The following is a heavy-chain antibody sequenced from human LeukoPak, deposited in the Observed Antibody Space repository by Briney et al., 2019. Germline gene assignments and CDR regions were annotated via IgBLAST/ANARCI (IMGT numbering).Heavy chain of an antibody. CDR1: GGPFNGYY. CDR3: ARDHGGDFGY. CDR2: INHSGST. J-gene: IGHJ4*02. Sequence: KASETLSLTCAVYGGPFNGYYWSWIRQPPAKGLEWIGEINHSGSTNYNPPLKSRVTISVDTSKNQFSLKLSSVTAADTAVYYCARDHGGDFGYWGQGTLVTVSS. V-gene: IGHV4-34*01.